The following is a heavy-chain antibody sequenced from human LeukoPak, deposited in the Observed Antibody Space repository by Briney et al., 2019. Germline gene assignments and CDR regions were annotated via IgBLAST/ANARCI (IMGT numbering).Heavy chain of an antibody. Sequence: GGSLRLSCAASGFTFSSYWMSWVRQAPGKGLEWVANIKQDGSEKYYVDSVKGRFTISRDNAKNSLYLQMNSLRAEDTAVYYCARDDSSGRYPYPYYWGQGTLVTVSS. CDR2: IKQDGSEK. V-gene: IGHV3-7*01. J-gene: IGHJ4*02. CDR1: GFTFSSYW. D-gene: IGHD6-19*01. CDR3: ARDDSSGRYPYPYY.